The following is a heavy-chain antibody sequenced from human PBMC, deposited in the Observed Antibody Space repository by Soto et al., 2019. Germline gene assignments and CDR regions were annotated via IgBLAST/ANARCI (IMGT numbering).Heavy chain of an antibody. V-gene: IGHV4-61*01. D-gene: IGHD3-3*01. CDR2: IYYSGST. Sequence: SLTCTVSGESDSSGSYYWSWIRQPPGKGLEWIGYIYYSGSTNYNPSLKSRVTISVDTSKNQFSLKLSSVTAADTAVYYCARSITIFGVVQSIAAYGMDVWGQGTTVTVSS. J-gene: IGHJ6*02. CDR3: ARSITIFGVVQSIAAYGMDV. CDR1: GESDSSGSYY.